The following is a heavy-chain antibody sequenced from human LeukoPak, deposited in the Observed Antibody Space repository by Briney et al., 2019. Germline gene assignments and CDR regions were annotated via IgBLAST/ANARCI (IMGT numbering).Heavy chain of an antibody. D-gene: IGHD2-15*01. CDR3: VPGYCSGGSCPSPDY. CDR1: GFTFSNYA. V-gene: IGHV3-23*01. CDR2: ITHSGGST. Sequence: GSLRLSCAASGFTFSNYAMSWVRQAPGKGLEWVSSITHSGGSTFYADSVKGRFTISRDNAKNSLYLQMNSLRAEDTAVYYCVPGYCSGGSCPSPDYWGQGTLVTVSS. J-gene: IGHJ4*02.